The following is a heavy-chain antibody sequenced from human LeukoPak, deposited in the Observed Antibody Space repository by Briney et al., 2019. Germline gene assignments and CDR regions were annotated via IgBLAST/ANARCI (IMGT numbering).Heavy chain of an antibody. Sequence: SVKVSCKASGGTFSSYAISWVRQAPGQGLEWMGGIIPIFGTANCAQKFQGRVTITADESTSTAYMELSSLRSEDTAVYYCARDGGASTTPMYYFDYWGQGTLVTVSS. V-gene: IGHV1-69*13. D-gene: IGHD2-21*01. CDR3: ARDGGASTTPMYYFDY. CDR1: GGTFSSYA. CDR2: IIPIFGTA. J-gene: IGHJ4*02.